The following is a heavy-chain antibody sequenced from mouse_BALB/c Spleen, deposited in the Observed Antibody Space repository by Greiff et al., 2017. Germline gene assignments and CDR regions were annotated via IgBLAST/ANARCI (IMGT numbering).Heavy chain of an antibody. CDR2: INSNGGST. Sequence: EVKLVESGGGLVQPGGSLKLSCAASGFTFSSYGMSWVRQTPDKRLELVATINSNGGSTYYPDSVKGRFTISRDNAKNTLYLQMSSLKSEDTAMYYCARDPPYGNYIAYWGQGTLVTVSA. D-gene: IGHD2-1*01. V-gene: IGHV5-6-3*01. CDR3: ARDPPYGNYIAY. CDR1: GFTFSSYG. J-gene: IGHJ3*01.